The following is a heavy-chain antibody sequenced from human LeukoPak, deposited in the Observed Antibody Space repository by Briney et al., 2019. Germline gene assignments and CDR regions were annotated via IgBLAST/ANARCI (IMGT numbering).Heavy chain of an antibody. J-gene: IGHJ4*02. V-gene: IGHV5-51*01. CDR3: ARRPYDSSGYCFDY. D-gene: IGHD3-22*01. Sequence: GASLKISCKGSGYSFTSYWIGWVRQMPGKGLEWMGIIYPGDSETRYSPSFQGQVTMSADKSIRTVYLQWSSLKASDTAMYYCARRPYDSSGYCFDYWGQGTLVTVSS. CDR2: IYPGDSET. CDR1: GYSFTSYW.